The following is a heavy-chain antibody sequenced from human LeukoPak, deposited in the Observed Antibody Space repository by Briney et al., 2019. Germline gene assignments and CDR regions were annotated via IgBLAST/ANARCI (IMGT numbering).Heavy chain of an antibody. J-gene: IGHJ4*02. D-gene: IGHD3-22*01. V-gene: IGHV4-59*08. CDR3: ARIDSSGYYYFDY. Sequence: PSETLSLTCTVSGGSISSYYWSWIRQPPGKGLEWIGYIYYSGSTNYNPSLKSRVTISVDMSKNQFSLKLSSVTAADTAVYYCARIDSSGYYYFDYWGQGTLVTVSS. CDR1: GGSISSYY. CDR2: IYYSGST.